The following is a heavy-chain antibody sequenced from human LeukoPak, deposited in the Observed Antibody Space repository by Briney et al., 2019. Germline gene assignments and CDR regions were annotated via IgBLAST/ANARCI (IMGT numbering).Heavy chain of an antibody. Sequence: GGSLRLSCAASGFTFDDYAMHWVRQAPGKGLEWVSGISWNSGSIGYADSVKGRFTISRDNAKNSLYLQMNSLRAEDTALYYCAKSYGDYAAFDIWGQGTMVTVSS. CDR2: ISWNSGSI. D-gene: IGHD4-17*01. CDR1: GFTFDDYA. V-gene: IGHV3-9*01. J-gene: IGHJ3*02. CDR3: AKSYGDYAAFDI.